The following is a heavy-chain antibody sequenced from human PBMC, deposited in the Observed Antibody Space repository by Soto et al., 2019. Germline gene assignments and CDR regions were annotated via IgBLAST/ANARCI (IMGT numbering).Heavy chain of an antibody. D-gene: IGHD3-3*01. CDR2: INHTGGT. V-gene: IGHV4-34*02. J-gene: IGHJ5*02. Sequence: QVHLQQWGAGLLKPSETLSLTCAVYGGSVNGYYWNWIRQPPGKGLEWIGEINHTGGTHYNPPLKSRVTMSVDTSENQFSLRLSSVTAADTAIDYCATRITVFGLLIPPFDPWGQGTQVTVSS. CDR1: GGSVNGYY. CDR3: ATRITVFGLLIPPFDP.